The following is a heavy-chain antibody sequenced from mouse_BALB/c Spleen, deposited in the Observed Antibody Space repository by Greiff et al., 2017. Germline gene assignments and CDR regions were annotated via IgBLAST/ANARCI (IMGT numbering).Heavy chain of an antibody. V-gene: IGHV5-6-2*01. CDR1: GFTFSSYY. CDR2: INSNGGST. D-gene: IGHD2-3*01. CDR3: ARPGFYDSAWFAY. J-gene: IGHJ3*01. Sequence: EVKLQESGGGLVKLGGSLKLSCAASGFTFSSYYMSWVRQTPEKRLELVAAINSNGGSTYYPDTVKGRFTISRDNAKNTLYLQMSSLKSEDTALYYCARPGFYDSAWFAYWGQGTLVTVSA.